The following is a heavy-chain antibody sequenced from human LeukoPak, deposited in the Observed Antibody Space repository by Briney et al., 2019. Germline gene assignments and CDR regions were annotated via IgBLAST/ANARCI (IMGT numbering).Heavy chain of an antibody. CDR2: ISESSSFI. CDR1: GFTFGNYN. Sequence: GGSLRLSCAASGFTFGNYNMNWVRQAPGKGLEWVSSISESSSFIQYADSLKGRFAISRDNAKNSLYLQMNSLRAEDTAVYYCARQRGYCSSGVCRGWFDPWGQGTLVTVSS. J-gene: IGHJ5*02. CDR3: ARQRGYCSSGVCRGWFDP. V-gene: IGHV3-21*01. D-gene: IGHD2-8*01.